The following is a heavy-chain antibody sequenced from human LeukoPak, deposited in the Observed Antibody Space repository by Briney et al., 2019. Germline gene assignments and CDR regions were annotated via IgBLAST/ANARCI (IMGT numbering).Heavy chain of an antibody. Sequence: SETLSLTCTASGGSISGYYWSWIRRPPGKGLEWIAFIYYSGTTNYNPSLKSRVTISLDTSKNQFSLKLISVTAADTAVYYCARGGWGSFDYWGQGTLVTVSS. CDR2: IYYSGTT. CDR3: ARGGWGSFDY. V-gene: IGHV4-59*01. J-gene: IGHJ4*02. D-gene: IGHD1-26*01. CDR1: GGSISGYY.